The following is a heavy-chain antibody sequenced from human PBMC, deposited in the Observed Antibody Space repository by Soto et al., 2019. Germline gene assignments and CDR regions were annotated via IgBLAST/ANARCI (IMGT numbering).Heavy chain of an antibody. CDR1: GFTFSSYA. D-gene: IGHD1-26*01. CDR2: ISGSGGST. CDR3: GKSGSGRYIDS. V-gene: IGHV3-23*01. Sequence: EVQLLESGGGLVQPGGSLRLSCAASGFTFSSYAMRWVRQAPGKGLEWVSAISGSGGSTYYADSVKGRFTISRDNSKNKLFLQKSMLRGEDKAVFYGGKSGSGRYIDSWGHGTRGTV. J-gene: IGHJ5*01.